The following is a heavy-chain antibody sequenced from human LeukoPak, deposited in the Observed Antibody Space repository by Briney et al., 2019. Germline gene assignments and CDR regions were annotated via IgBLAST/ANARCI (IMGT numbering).Heavy chain of an antibody. D-gene: IGHD2-21*01. CDR1: EFTFSSYW. V-gene: IGHV3-7*01. J-gene: IGHJ6*02. Sequence: GGSLRLSCTASEFTFSSYWMSWVRQAPGKGLEWVADIKQDGSEKDYVDSVKGRFTISRDNAKNSLYLQMNSLRAEDTAVYYCAKYCGGDCYGMDVWGQGTTVTVSS. CDR2: IKQDGSEK. CDR3: AKYCGGDCYGMDV.